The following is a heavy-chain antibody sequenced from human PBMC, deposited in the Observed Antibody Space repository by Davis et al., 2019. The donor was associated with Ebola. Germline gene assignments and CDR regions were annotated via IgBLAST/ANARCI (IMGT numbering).Heavy chain of an antibody. Sequence: WGSLTLSCAASGFLVSNNYINWVRQVPGKGMEWVAAIYSGGSAHYRDSVKGRFIISRDNSKNTVDLQMNSLRAEDTALYYCARDRQCADNRCSGVEWFDSWGQGTLVTVSS. V-gene: IGHV3-66*01. CDR1: GFLVSNNY. D-gene: IGHD3-10*02. J-gene: IGHJ5*01. CDR2: IYSGGSA. CDR3: ARDRQCADNRCSGVEWFDS.